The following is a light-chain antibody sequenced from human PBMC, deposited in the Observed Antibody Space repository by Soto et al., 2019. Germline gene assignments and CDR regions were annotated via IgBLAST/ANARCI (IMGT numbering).Light chain of an antibody. V-gene: IGKV1-5*01. CDR2: DAS. Sequence: DIQMTQSPSTLSASVGDRVTITCRASQSINNWLAWYQQKPGKAPKFLIYDASNLESGVPSRFSGSASGTEFTLTISSLQPDDFETYYCQLYDNYPLNFGGGSKVDI. CDR1: QSINNW. J-gene: IGKJ4*01. CDR3: QLYDNYPLN.